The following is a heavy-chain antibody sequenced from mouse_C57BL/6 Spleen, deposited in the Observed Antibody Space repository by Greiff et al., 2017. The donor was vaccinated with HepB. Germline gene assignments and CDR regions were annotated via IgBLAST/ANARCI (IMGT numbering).Heavy chain of an antibody. D-gene: IGHD2-2*01. CDR2: IDPSDSET. CDR3: ARSYGYDFDY. J-gene: IGHJ2*01. CDR1: GYTFTSYW. V-gene: IGHV1-52*01. Sequence: VKLQESGAELVRPGSSVKLSCKASGYTFTSYWMHWVKQRPIQGLEWIGNIDPSDSETHYNQKFKDKATLTVDKSSSTVYMQLSSLTSEDSAVYYCARSYGYDFDYWGQGTTLTVSS.